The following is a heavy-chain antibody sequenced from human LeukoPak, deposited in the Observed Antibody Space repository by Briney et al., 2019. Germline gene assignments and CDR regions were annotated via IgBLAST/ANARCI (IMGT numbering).Heavy chain of an antibody. Sequence: GGSLRLSCSASGFRFTYYAMSWIRQAPGKGLEWVSFIYSGGSTHYSDSVKGRFTISRDNSKNTLYLQMNSLRAEDTAVYYCARRAGAYSHPYDYWGQGTLVTVSS. CDR2: IYSGGST. D-gene: IGHD4/OR15-4a*01. V-gene: IGHV3-53*01. CDR1: GFRFTYYA. CDR3: ARRAGAYSHPYDY. J-gene: IGHJ4*02.